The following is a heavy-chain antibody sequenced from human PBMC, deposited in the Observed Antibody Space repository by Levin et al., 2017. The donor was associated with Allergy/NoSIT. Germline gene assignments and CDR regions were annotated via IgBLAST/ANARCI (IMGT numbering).Heavy chain of an antibody. V-gene: IGHV3-23*01. CDR2: ISGSGGST. Sequence: GESLKISCAASGFTFSSYAMSWVRQAPGKGLEWVSAISGSGGSTYYADSVKGRFTISRDNSKNTLYLQMNSLRAEDTAVYYCVKELTGDLEGFWDIWGQGTMVTVSS. D-gene: IGHD1-20*01. CDR3: VKELTGDLEGFWDI. CDR1: GFTFSSYA. J-gene: IGHJ3*02.